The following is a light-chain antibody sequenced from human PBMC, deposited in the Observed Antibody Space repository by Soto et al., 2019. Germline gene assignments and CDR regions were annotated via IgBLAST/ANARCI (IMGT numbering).Light chain of an antibody. CDR2: EVT. V-gene: IGLV2-8*01. CDR3: ASYAGNKVV. Sequence: QSALTQPPSASGSPGQSVAISCTGTSSDIGGYNYVSWYQQHSGKAPKLIIYEVTRRPSAVPDRFSGSKSGSTASLTVSGLQAEDEADYYCASYAGNKVVFGGGTKLTVL. J-gene: IGLJ2*01. CDR1: SSDIGGYNY.